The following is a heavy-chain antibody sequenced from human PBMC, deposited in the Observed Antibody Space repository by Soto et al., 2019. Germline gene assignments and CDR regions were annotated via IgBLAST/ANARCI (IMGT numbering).Heavy chain of an antibody. Sequence: EVQLLESGGGLVQPGGSLRLSCAASGFTFSNYAMTWVRQAPGKGLEWVSAITGSGGGTYFVDSVKGRFTSSRDNSKNTVYLQMNSLRAEDTAVYYCAKRPLTAAGFDYWGQGTLVTVSS. V-gene: IGHV3-23*01. J-gene: IGHJ4*02. D-gene: IGHD6-13*01. CDR1: GFTFSNYA. CDR2: ITGSGGGT. CDR3: AKRPLTAAGFDY.